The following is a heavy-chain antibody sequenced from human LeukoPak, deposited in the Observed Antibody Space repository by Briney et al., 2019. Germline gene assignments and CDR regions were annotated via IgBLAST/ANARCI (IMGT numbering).Heavy chain of an antibody. CDR3: TRVGYVDEGIDY. Sequence: GGSLRLSCVASGFPLSSYWMTWVRQAPGKGLEWVANIKQDGSKKSYVDSVKGRFTISRDNAKNSLYLQMNSLRAEDTAIYYCTRVGYVDEGIDYWGQGTLVTVSS. V-gene: IGHV3-7*04. CDR1: GFPLSSYW. CDR2: IKQDGSKK. J-gene: IGHJ4*02. D-gene: IGHD4-17*01.